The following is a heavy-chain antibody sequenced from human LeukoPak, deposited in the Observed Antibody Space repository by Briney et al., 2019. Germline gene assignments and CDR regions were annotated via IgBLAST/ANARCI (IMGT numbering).Heavy chain of an antibody. J-gene: IGHJ4*02. CDR1: GGSFSGYY. V-gene: IGHV4-34*01. CDR3: ARADFWSGYYQYYFDY. Sequence: SETLSLTCAVYGGSFSGYYWSWIRQPPGKGLEWIGEINHSGSTNYNPSLKSRVTISVDTSKNQFSLKLSSVTAADTAVYYCARADFWSGYYQYYFDYWGQGTLVTVSS. CDR2: INHSGST. D-gene: IGHD3-3*01.